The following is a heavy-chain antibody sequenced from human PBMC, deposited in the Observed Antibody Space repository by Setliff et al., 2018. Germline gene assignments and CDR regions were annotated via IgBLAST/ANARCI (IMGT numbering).Heavy chain of an antibody. J-gene: IGHJ6*02. CDR1: GGTFSGYA. V-gene: IGHV1-69*06. CDR3: ARDSVTLGQLERRGGWHYYGMDV. CDR2: ITPIFETA. D-gene: IGHD1-1*01. Sequence: SVKVSCKASGGTFSGYAFSWVRQAPGQGLEWIGGITPIFETAHYAEKFRDRVKITADKSTTTVHMELSSLTSEDTAVDFCARDSVTLGQLERRGGWHYYGMDVGGQGTTVTVSS.